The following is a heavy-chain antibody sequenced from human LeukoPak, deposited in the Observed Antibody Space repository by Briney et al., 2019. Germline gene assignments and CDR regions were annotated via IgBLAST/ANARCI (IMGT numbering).Heavy chain of an antibody. D-gene: IGHD6-13*01. Sequence: ASVKVSCKASGYTFTDYHIHWVRQAPGQGLEWMGWINPNNGGRNLVQKFVGRVTMTRDTSITTAYMELNRLRSDDTAVYYCASHLLSLQQLVMGDGFDIWGHGTMVTVSS. V-gene: IGHV1-2*02. J-gene: IGHJ3*02. CDR3: ASHLLSLQQLVMGDGFDI. CDR1: GYTFTDYH. CDR2: INPNNGGR.